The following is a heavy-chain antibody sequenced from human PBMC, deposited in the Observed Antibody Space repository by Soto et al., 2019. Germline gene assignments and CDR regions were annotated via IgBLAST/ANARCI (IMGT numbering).Heavy chain of an antibody. V-gene: IGHV4-39*01. Sequence: PSETLSLTCTVSGGSISSSSYYWGWICQPPGKGLEWIGSIYYSGSTYYNPSLKSRVTISVDTSKNQFSLKLSSVTAADTAVYYCASAPTFGGVIVHWGQGTLVTVSS. CDR3: ASAPTFGGVIVH. J-gene: IGHJ5*02. CDR1: GGSISSSSYY. CDR2: IYYSGST. D-gene: IGHD3-16*01.